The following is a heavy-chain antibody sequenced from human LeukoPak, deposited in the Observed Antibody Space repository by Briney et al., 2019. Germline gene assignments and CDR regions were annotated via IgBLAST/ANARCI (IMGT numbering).Heavy chain of an antibody. Sequence: GGSLRLSCAASGFTFSSYAMSWVRQAPGKGLEWVSAISGSGGSTYYADSVKGRFTISRDNSENTLYLQMNSLRAEDTAVYYCAKASIVVVPAAPFDYWGQGTLVTVSS. CDR3: AKASIVVVPAAPFDY. CDR1: GFTFSSYA. CDR2: ISGSGGST. V-gene: IGHV3-23*01. D-gene: IGHD2-2*01. J-gene: IGHJ4*02.